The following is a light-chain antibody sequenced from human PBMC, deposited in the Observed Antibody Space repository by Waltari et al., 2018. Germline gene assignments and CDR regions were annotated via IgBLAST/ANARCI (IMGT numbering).Light chain of an antibody. J-gene: IGKJ2*02. CDR2: GAS. V-gene: IGKV3-15*01. CDR1: QYISNN. Sequence: EIVMTQSPAALSVSPGERATLSCRASQYISNNLAWYQQKPGQPPRLLISGASTRATGVPARFSGSGSGTEFSLTISSLQSDDSAIYFCQQYNTWPPSTFGQGTKLEIK. CDR3: QQYNTWPPST.